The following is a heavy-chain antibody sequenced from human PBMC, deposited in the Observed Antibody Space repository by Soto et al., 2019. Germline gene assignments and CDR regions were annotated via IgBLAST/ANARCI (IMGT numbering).Heavy chain of an antibody. CDR1: GFNFSDYV. V-gene: IGHV3-30-3*01. D-gene: IGHD3-22*01. CDR3: AREGYYDSRGYPYGIDV. CDR2: ISFDGSNE. Sequence: PGGSLRLSCAASGFNFSDYVVHWVRQAPGRGLEWMAFISFDGSNEYYADFVKGRFTISRDNSRNRVYLQVNSLRRDDTAVYFCAREGYYDSRGYPYGIDVWGLGTTVTVPS. J-gene: IGHJ6*02.